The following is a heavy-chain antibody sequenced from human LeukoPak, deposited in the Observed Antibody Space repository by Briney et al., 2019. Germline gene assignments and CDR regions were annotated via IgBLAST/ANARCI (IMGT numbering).Heavy chain of an antibody. J-gene: IGHJ4*02. CDR3: AKDAAGPEY. Sequence: GGSVRLSCEVSGLTFSRYSMSWVRQVPGKGLEWVSGISAGGGDRWYPDSVKGRLTISRDNSKNTLFLQMNSLTVEDTAIYYCAKDAAGPEYWGQGTRVTVSS. V-gene: IGHV3-23*01. D-gene: IGHD6-13*01. CDR2: ISAGGGDR. CDR1: GLTFSRYS.